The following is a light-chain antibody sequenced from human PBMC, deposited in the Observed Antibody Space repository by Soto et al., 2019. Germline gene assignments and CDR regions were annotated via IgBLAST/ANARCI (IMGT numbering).Light chain of an antibody. CDR3: SSYTSSITYV. Sequence: QSALTQPASVSGSPGQSITISCTGTSSDVGGYNYVSWYQQHPGKAPKLMMYEVTNRPSWVSNRFSGSNSGNTASLTISGLQADDEADYYCSSYTSSITYVLGTGTKLTVL. CDR2: EVT. J-gene: IGLJ1*01. V-gene: IGLV2-14*01. CDR1: SSDVGGYNY.